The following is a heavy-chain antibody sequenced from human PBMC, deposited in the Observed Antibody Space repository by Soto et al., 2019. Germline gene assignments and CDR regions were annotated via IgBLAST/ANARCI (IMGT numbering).Heavy chain of an antibody. CDR3: TRGLRPSSAGTGAY. Sequence: GGSLRLSCVTSGFDLSYYWIHWIRQAPGKGLVWVSRIDPDGTTTNYADSVKGRFTVSRDNAKDTAYLQMDSLTADDTALYYCTRGLRPSSAGTGAYWGPGXLVTVSS. CDR2: IDPDGTTT. CDR1: GFDLSYYW. J-gene: IGHJ1*01. D-gene: IGHD1-1*01. V-gene: IGHV3-74*01.